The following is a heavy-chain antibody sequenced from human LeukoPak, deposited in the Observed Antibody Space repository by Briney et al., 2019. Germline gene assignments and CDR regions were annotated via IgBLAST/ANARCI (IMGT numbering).Heavy chain of an antibody. J-gene: IGHJ4*02. CDR3: ARDSYYDFWSGYQTYYFDY. CDR2: ISSSGNTI. D-gene: IGHD3-3*01. CDR1: GFTFSDYY. V-gene: IGHV3-11*04. Sequence: GSLRLSCAASGFTFSDYYMSWIRQAPGKGLEWVSYISSSGNTIYYADSVKGRFTISRDNAKNSLYLQMNSLRAEDTAVYYCARDSYYDFWSGYQTYYFDYWGQGTLVTVSS.